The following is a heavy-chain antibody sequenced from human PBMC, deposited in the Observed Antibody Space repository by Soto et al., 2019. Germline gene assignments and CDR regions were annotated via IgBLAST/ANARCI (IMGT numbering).Heavy chain of an antibody. Sequence: QVQLQESGPGLVKPSGTLSLSCAVSGGSIISSHWWTWVRQPPGKGLEWIGEIYHSGSTNYNPSRKSRVTISVDTSSNQFSLNLSSVPAADTAVYYCASSGGGEDYWGQGILVTVSS. CDR3: ASSGGGEDY. CDR2: IYHSGST. CDR1: GGSIISSHW. J-gene: IGHJ4*02. V-gene: IGHV4-4*02. D-gene: IGHD3-16*01.